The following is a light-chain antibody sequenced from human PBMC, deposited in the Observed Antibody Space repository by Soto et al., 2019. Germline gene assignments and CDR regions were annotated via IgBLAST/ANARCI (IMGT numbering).Light chain of an antibody. Sequence: QSVLTQPPSASGTPGQRVTISCSGSSSNIGNNSVNWYQQLPGTAPKLLIHSNNQRPSGVPDRFSGSKSGTSASLAISGLQSEDEADYYCVAWDDSLSGRLFGGGTKLTVL. CDR1: SSNIGNNS. V-gene: IGLV1-44*01. J-gene: IGLJ2*01. CDR3: VAWDDSLSGRL. CDR2: SNN.